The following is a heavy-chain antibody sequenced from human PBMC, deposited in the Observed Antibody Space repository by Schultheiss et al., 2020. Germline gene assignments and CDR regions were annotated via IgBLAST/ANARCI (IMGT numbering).Heavy chain of an antibody. CDR3: ARDKLELGPYYYYGVDV. V-gene: IGHV3-11*06. D-gene: IGHD1-7*01. CDR1: GGSISSGGYY. J-gene: IGHJ6*02. Sequence: LSLTCTVSGGSISSGGYYWSWIRQHPGKGLEWVSYISSSSSYTNYADSVKGRFTISRDNAKNSLYLQMNSLRAEDTAVYYCARDKLELGPYYYYGVDVWGQGTTVNVSS. CDR2: ISSSSSYT.